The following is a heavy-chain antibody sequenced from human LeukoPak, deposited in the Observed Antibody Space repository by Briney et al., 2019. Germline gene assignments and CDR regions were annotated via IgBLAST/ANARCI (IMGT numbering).Heavy chain of an antibody. J-gene: IGHJ5*02. Sequence: GGSLRLSCAASGFTFSSYSMNWVRQAPGKGLEWVSSISSSSSYIYYADSVKGRFTISRDNAKNSLYLQMSSLRAEDTAVYYCARDKGIAARPSWFDPWGQGTLVTVSS. CDR3: ARDKGIAARPSWFDP. CDR2: ISSSSSYI. CDR1: GFTFSSYS. V-gene: IGHV3-21*01. D-gene: IGHD6-6*01.